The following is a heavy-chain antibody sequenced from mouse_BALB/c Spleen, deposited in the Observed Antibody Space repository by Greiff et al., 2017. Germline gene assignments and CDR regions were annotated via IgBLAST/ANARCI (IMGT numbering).Heavy chain of an antibody. CDR2: ISYSGST. J-gene: IGHJ2*01. V-gene: IGHV3-2*02. D-gene: IGHD2-3*01. Sequence: VQLKQSGPGLVKPSQSLSLTCTVTGYSITSDYAWNWIRQFPGNKLEWMGYISYSGSTSYNPSLKSRISITRDTSKNQFFLQLNSVTTEDTATYYCARDDYFDYWGQGTTLTVSS. CDR3: ARDDYFDY. CDR1: GYSITSDYA.